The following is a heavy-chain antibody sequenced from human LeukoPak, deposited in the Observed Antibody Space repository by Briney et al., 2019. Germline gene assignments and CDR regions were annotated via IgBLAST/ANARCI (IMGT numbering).Heavy chain of an antibody. J-gene: IGHJ4*02. Sequence: SETLPLTCTVSGGSISSYYWSWIRQPAGKGLEWIGRIYTSGSTNYNPSLKSRVTMSVDTSKNQFSLKLSSVTAADTAVYYCARLRYSSGWYDYWGQGTLVTVSS. D-gene: IGHD6-19*01. CDR2: IYTSGST. CDR3: ARLRYSSGWYDY. CDR1: GGSISSYY. V-gene: IGHV4-4*07.